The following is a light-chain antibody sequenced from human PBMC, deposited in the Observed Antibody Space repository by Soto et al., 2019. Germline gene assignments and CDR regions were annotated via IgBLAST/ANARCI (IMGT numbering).Light chain of an antibody. Sequence: PSVSAAPGQKVTISCSGSSSNIGNNYVSWYQQLPGTAPKLLIYDNNKRPSGIPDRFSDSKSGTSATLAITGLQTGDEADYYCGTWDSSLSAYVFGTGTKVTVL. V-gene: IGLV1-51*01. CDR3: GTWDSSLSAYV. CDR2: DNN. J-gene: IGLJ1*01. CDR1: SSNIGNNY.